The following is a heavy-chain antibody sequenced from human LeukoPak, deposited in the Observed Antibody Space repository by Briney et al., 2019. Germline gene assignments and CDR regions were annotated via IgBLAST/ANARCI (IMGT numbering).Heavy chain of an antibody. CDR2: IYTSGST. J-gene: IGHJ4*02. V-gene: IGHV4-61*02. Sequence: PSETLSLTCTVSGGSISSGSYYWSWIRQPAGRGLEWIRRIYTSGSTNYNPSLKSRVTISVDTSKNQFSLKLSSVTAADTAVYYCARTDNNWNYGGFDYWGQGTLVTVSS. D-gene: IGHD1-7*01. CDR3: ARTDNNWNYGGFDY. CDR1: GGSISSGSYY.